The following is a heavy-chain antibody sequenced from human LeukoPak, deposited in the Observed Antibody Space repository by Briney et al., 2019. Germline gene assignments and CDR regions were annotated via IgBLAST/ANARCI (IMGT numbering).Heavy chain of an antibody. Sequence: PSETLSLTCTVSGGSISSYYWSWIRQPPGKGLEWIGYIYYNGYTNYNPSLKSRVTISVDTSNNEFSLKLSSVTAADTAVFYCARGRRGSSWDAFDIWGQGTMVTVSS. J-gene: IGHJ3*02. V-gene: IGHV4-59*01. CDR2: IYYNGYT. CDR1: GGSISSYY. D-gene: IGHD6-13*01. CDR3: ARGRRGSSWDAFDI.